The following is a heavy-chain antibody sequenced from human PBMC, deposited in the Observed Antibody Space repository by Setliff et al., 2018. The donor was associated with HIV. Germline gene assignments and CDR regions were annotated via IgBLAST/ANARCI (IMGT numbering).Heavy chain of an antibody. V-gene: IGHV4-39*01. J-gene: IGHJ4*02. CDR1: GVSTISSSSSYY. Sequence: PSETLSLTCIVSGVSTISSSSSYYWGWIRQSPGKGLEWIASIRSCGDTYYNPSLQSRVIISVDTSNNQISLKLTSVTAADTAVYYCTIPASSLAPNWGRGTQVTVSS. CDR3: TIPASSLAPN. CDR2: IRSCGDT.